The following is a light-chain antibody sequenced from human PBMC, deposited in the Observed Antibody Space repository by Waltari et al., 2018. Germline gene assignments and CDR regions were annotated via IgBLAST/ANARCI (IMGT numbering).Light chain of an antibody. V-gene: IGLV3-19*01. CDR1: SLRTSY. CDR3: SSRDSSASHVL. J-gene: IGLJ2*01. Sequence: SSELTQDPAVSVALGQTVRITCQGDSLRTSYASWYQQKSGQAPVLVLFGKNKRPSGIPDRFSGYDSETTTSLTITGVQAEDEADYYCSSRDSSASHVLFGRGTRLTVL. CDR2: GKN.